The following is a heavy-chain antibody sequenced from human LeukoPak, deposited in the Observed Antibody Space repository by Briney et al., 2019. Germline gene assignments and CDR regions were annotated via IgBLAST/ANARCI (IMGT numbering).Heavy chain of an antibody. CDR3: ARALGDSSGYYYDDGLDY. D-gene: IGHD3-22*01. Sequence: SVKVSCKASGGTFSSYATSWVRQAPGQGLEWMGRIIPILGIANYAQKFQGRVTITADKSTSTAYMELSSLRSEDTAVYYCARALGDSSGYYYDDGLDYWGQGTLVTVSS. CDR1: GGTFSSYA. V-gene: IGHV1-69*04. J-gene: IGHJ4*02. CDR2: IIPILGIA.